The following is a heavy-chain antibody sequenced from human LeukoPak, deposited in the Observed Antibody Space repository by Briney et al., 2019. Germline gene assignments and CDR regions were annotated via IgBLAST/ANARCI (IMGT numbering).Heavy chain of an antibody. V-gene: IGHV1-69*06. Sequence: SVTLSFTSSAGTLTIYAISWVRQAPGQGREWMGRIIPIFGTANYAQKFQGRVTITADKSTSTAYMELSSLRSEDTAVYYCARQPTVRGYMDVWGKGTTVTVSS. J-gene: IGHJ6*03. CDR3: ARQPTVRGYMDV. CDR2: IIPIFGTA. CDR1: AGTLTIYA. D-gene: IGHD4-11*01.